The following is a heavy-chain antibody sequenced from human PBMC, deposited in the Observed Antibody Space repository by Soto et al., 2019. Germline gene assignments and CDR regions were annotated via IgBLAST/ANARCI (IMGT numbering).Heavy chain of an antibody. Sequence: SETLSLTCTVSGGSISRGDYYWSWIRQPPGKGLEWIGYIYYSGSTYYNPSLKSRVTISVDTSKNQFSLKLSSVTAADTAVYYCARVHGTYYFDYWGQGTLVTVSS. V-gene: IGHV4-30-4*01. CDR2: IYYSGST. CDR3: ARVHGTYYFDY. J-gene: IGHJ4*02. CDR1: GGSISRGDYY.